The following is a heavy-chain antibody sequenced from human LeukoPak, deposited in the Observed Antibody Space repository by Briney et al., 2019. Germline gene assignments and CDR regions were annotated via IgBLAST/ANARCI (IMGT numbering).Heavy chain of an antibody. Sequence: SQTLSLTCTVSGGSISSGGYYWSWIRQHPGTGLEWIGYIYYSGSTYYNPSLKSRVTISVDTSKNQFSLKLSSVTAADTAVYYCARAVPPTQMYSSSWYVDYWGQGTLVTVSS. J-gene: IGHJ4*02. CDR2: IYYSGST. CDR1: GGSISSGGYY. V-gene: IGHV4-31*03. D-gene: IGHD6-13*01. CDR3: ARAVPPTQMYSSSWYVDY.